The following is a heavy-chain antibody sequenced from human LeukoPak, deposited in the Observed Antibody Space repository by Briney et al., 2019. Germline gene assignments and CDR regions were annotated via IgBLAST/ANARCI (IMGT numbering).Heavy chain of an antibody. CDR2: ISSNGGST. V-gene: IGHV3-64D*06. D-gene: IGHD3-10*01. J-gene: IGHJ4*02. CDR3: VKDGSGSYYTYYFDY. CDR1: GFTFSRYA. Sequence: PGGSLRLSCSTSGFTFSRYAMHWVRQAPGKGLEYVSAISSNGGSTYYADSVKGRFTISRDNSKNTLYLQMSSLRAEDTAVYYCVKDGSGSYYTYYFDYWGQGTLVTVSS.